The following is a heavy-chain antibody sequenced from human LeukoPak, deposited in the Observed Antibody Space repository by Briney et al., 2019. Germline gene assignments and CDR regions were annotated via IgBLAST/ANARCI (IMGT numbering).Heavy chain of an antibody. D-gene: IGHD3-3*01. CDR3: ARGMEWLPHFDY. J-gene: IGHJ4*02. CDR2: IYSSGST. CDR1: GGSVNSSNYY. V-gene: IGHV4-61*02. Sequence: SQTLSLTCTVSGGSVNSSNYYWSWIRQPAGKGLEWIGRIYSSGSTNYNPSLKSRVTISVDTSRNQFSLKLSSVTAADTAVYFCARGMEWLPHFDYWGQGILVTVSS.